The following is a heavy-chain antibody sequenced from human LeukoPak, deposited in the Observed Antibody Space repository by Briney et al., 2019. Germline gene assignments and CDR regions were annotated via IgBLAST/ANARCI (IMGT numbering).Heavy chain of an antibody. CDR3: ARGDFDWLPTHLGGYYYYGMDV. V-gene: IGHV1-69*05. CDR1: GGTFSNYA. CDR2: IIPILGTA. D-gene: IGHD3-9*01. Sequence: ASVKVSCKASGGTFSNYAISWVRQAPGQGLEWTGGIIPILGTANYAQKFQGRVTITTDESTSTAYMELSSLRSEDTAVYYCARGDFDWLPTHLGGYYYYGMDVWGQGTTVTVSS. J-gene: IGHJ6*02.